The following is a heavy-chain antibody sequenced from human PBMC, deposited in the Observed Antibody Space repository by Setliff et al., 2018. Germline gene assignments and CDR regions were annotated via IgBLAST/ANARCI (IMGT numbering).Heavy chain of an antibody. CDR2: MYTSGST. CDR3: ARSHMIAVAGRYLDK. V-gene: IGHV4-61*09. CDR1: GGSISSGSDY. Sequence: SETLSLTCSVSGGSISSGSDYWTWIRQPAGKGLEWIGHMYTSGSTNYNPSLKCRVTISVDTSKNQFSLKVNSVTAADTAIYYCARSHMIAVAGRYLDKWGQGTLVTVSS. D-gene: IGHD6-19*01. J-gene: IGHJ4*02.